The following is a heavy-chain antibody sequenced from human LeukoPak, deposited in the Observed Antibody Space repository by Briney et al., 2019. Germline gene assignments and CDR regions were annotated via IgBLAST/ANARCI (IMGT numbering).Heavy chain of an antibody. D-gene: IGHD2-15*01. J-gene: IGHJ4*02. Sequence: ASVKVSCKASGYTFTGYYMHWVRQAPGQGLEWMGWINPNSGGTNYAQKFQGRVTMTRDTSISTAYMELSRLRSDDTAVYYCARDPPNCSGGSCYDYWGQGTLVTVSS. V-gene: IGHV1-2*02. CDR3: ARDPPNCSGGSCYDY. CDR2: INPNSGGT. CDR1: GYTFTGYY.